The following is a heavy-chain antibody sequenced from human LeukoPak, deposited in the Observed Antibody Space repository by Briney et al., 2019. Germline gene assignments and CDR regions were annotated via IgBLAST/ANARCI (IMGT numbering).Heavy chain of an antibody. CDR2: ISGSSSYI. CDR3: ASGLYGSGSYLGDY. Sequence: GGSLRPSCAASGFTFSSYSMNWVRQAPGKGLEWVSSISGSSSYIYYADSAKGRFTISRDNAKNSLYLQMTSLRAEDTAVYYCASGLYGSGSYLGDYWGQGTLVTVSS. V-gene: IGHV3-21*01. D-gene: IGHD3-10*01. J-gene: IGHJ4*02. CDR1: GFTFSSYS.